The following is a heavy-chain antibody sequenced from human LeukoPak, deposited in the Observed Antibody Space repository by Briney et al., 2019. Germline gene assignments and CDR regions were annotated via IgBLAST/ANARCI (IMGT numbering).Heavy chain of an antibody. CDR2: INHSGST. Sequence: AETLSLTCAVYGGSFSGYYWSWICQPPGKGLEWIGEINHSGSTNYNPSLKSRVTISVDTSKNQFSLKLSSVTAADTAVYYCARYRQLQSNNWFDPWGQGTLVTVSS. CDR3: ARYRQLQSNNWFDP. V-gene: IGHV4-34*01. CDR1: GGSFSGYY. J-gene: IGHJ5*02. D-gene: IGHD4-11*01.